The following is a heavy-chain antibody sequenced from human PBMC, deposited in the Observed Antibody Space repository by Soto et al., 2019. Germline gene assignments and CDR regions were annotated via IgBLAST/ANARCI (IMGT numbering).Heavy chain of an antibody. V-gene: IGHV1-69*01. D-gene: IGHD6-13*01. Sequence: QVQLVQSGAEVKKPGSSVKVSCKASGGTFSSYAISWVRQAPGQGLEWMGGIIPTFGTANYAQKFQGRVTITADESTSTAYMELSSLRSEDTAVYYCARDRPVYSSPWSWFDPWGQGTLVTVSS. CDR1: GGTFSSYA. CDR3: ARDRPVYSSPWSWFDP. J-gene: IGHJ5*02. CDR2: IIPTFGTA.